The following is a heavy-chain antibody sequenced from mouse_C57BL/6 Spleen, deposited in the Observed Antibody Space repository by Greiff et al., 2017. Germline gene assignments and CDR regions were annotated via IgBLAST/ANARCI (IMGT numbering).Heavy chain of an antibody. Sequence: VQLHQPGAELVMPGASVKLSCKASGYTFTSYWMHWVKQRPGQGLEWIGEIDPSDSYTNYNQKFKGKSTLTVDKSSSTAYMQLSSLTSEDSAVYYCARRNYYGSSYYFDYWGQGTTLTVSS. V-gene: IGHV1-69*01. CDR1: GYTFTSYW. D-gene: IGHD1-1*01. J-gene: IGHJ2*01. CDR2: IDPSDSYT. CDR3: ARRNYYGSSYYFDY.